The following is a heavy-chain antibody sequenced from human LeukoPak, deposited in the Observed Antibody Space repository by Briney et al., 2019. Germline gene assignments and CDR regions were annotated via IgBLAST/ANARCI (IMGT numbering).Heavy chain of an antibody. D-gene: IGHD1-26*01. Sequence: PGGSLRLSCAASGFTFSSYWMNWVRQAPGKGLEWVANIKQDGSEKYYVDSVKGRFTISRDSAKNSLYLQMNSLRAEDTAVYYCARGFTSGSSNLDYWGQGTLVTVSS. CDR2: IKQDGSEK. CDR1: GFTFSSYW. CDR3: ARGFTSGSSNLDY. V-gene: IGHV3-7*01. J-gene: IGHJ4*02.